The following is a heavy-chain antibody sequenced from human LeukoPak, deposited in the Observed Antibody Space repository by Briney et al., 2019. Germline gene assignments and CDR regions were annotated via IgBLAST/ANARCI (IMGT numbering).Heavy chain of an antibody. V-gene: IGHV3-23*01. J-gene: IGHJ4*02. CDR3: AKDRYSSGWYGDPTALFDY. CDR1: GFTFSSYA. CDR2: ISGSGGST. D-gene: IGHD6-19*01. Sequence: GGSLRLSCAASGFTFSSYAMSWVRQAPGKWLEWVSAISGSGGSTYYADSVKGRFTISRDNSKNTLYLQMNSLRAEDTAVYYCAKDRYSSGWYGDPTALFDYWGQGTLVTVSS.